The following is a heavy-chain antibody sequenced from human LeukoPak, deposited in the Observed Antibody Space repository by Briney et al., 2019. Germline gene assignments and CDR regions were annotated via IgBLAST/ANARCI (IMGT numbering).Heavy chain of an antibody. CDR3: ARATSPSWYSSTLFDY. V-gene: IGHV1-46*01. D-gene: IGHD6-13*01. J-gene: IGHJ4*02. CDR1: GYTFTSYY. CDR2: INPSGGST. Sequence: ASVKVSCKASGYTFTSYYMHWVRQAPGHGLEWMGIINPSGGSTSYAQKFQGRVTMTRDTSTSTVYMELSSLRSEDTALYYCARATSPSWYSSTLFDYWGQGTLVTVSS.